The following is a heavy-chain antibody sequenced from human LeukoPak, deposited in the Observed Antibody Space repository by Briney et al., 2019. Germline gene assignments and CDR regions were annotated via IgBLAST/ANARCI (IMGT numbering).Heavy chain of an antibody. J-gene: IGHJ4*02. CDR1: GGSISSSSYY. D-gene: IGHD5-24*01. CDR3: ARDPRWLQSYYFDY. CDR2: IYYSGST. Sequence: SETLSLTCTVSGGSISSSSYYWGWIRQPPGKGLEWIGSIYYSGSTYYNPSLKSRVTISVDTSKNQFSLKLSSVTAADTAVYYCARDPRWLQSYYFDYWGQGTLVTVSS. V-gene: IGHV4-39*07.